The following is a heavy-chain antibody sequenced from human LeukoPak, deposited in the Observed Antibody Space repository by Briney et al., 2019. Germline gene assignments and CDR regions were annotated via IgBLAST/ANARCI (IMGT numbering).Heavy chain of an antibody. CDR2: IYYSGST. V-gene: IGHV4-59*01. J-gene: IGHJ6*02. CDR1: GGSISSYY. Sequence: PETLSLTCTVSGGSISSYYWSWIRQPPGKGLEWIGYIYYSGSTNYNPSLKSRVTISVDTSKNQFSLKLSSLPAWDMAVYYCARGPTVATNYYYGMDVWGQGTTVTVSS. D-gene: IGHD5-12*01. CDR3: ARGPTVATNYYYGMDV.